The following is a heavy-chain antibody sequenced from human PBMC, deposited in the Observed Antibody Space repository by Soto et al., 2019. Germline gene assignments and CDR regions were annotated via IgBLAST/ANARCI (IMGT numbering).Heavy chain of an antibody. CDR3: ARDLSLKAVRPYMLGSDRFDA. CDR2: INPSRGTT. CDR1: GYTFSRYY. D-gene: IGHD6-6*01. Sequence: QVQLVQSGAEVKKPGASVEVSCKASGYTFSRYYLHWLRQAPGQGLEWMGIINPSRGTTTYAQKCPGRITRTSEKSTCTVYMALSSLRSEDTAVYYCARDLSLKAVRPYMLGSDRFDAWRQGTLVAVSS. J-gene: IGHJ5*02. V-gene: IGHV1-46*01.